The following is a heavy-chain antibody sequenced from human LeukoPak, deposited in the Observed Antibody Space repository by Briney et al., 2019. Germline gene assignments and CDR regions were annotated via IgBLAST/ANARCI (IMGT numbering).Heavy chain of an antibody. V-gene: IGHV3-15*01. CDR1: GFTFSSYA. Sequence: PGASLRLSCAASGFTFSSYAMSWVRQAPGKGLEWVGRIKSKTDGGTTDYAAPVKGRFTISRDDSKNTLYLQMNSLKTEDTAVYYCTTEIHYYDSSGYYYFDYWGQGTLVTVSS. D-gene: IGHD3-22*01. CDR2: IKSKTDGGTT. J-gene: IGHJ4*02. CDR3: TTEIHYYDSSGYYYFDY.